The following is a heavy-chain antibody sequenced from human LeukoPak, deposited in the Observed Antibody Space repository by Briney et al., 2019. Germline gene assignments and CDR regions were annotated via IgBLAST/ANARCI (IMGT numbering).Heavy chain of an antibody. CDR1: GYTFTGYY. V-gene: IGHV1-2*02. CDR3: ARARGSRGIQDWFDP. CDR2: INPNSGGT. D-gene: IGHD1-14*01. Sequence: ASVKVSCKASGYTFTGYYMHWVRQAPGQGLEWMGWINPNSGGTNYAQKFQGRVTMTGDTSISTAYMELSRLRSDDTAVYYCARARGSRGIQDWFDPWGQGTLVTVSS. J-gene: IGHJ5*02.